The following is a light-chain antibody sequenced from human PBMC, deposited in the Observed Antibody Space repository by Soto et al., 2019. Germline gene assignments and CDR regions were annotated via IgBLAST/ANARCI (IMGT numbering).Light chain of an antibody. J-gene: IGLJ3*02. CDR1: SSSYNY. Sequence: QSVLTQPRSVSGSPGQSVTISCTGTSSSYNYVSWYQHHPGKAPKLMIYDVSKRPSGVPDRFSGSKSGNTASLTISGLQAEDEADYYCCSFAGSYTLGVFGGGTKLTVL. V-gene: IGLV2-11*01. CDR3: CSFAGSYTLGV. CDR2: DVS.